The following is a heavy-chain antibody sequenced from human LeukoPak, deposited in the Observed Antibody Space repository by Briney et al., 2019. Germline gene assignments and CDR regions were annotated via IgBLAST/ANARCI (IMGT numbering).Heavy chain of an antibody. Sequence: SETLSLTCTVSGGSISSYYWSWIRQPPGKGLEWIGYIYYSGSTNYNPSLKSRVTISVDTSKNQFSLKLSSVTAADTAVYYCARSSKVWYYFDNWGQGTLVTVSS. CDR1: GGSISSYY. J-gene: IGHJ4*02. CDR2: IYYSGST. CDR3: ARSSKVWYYFDN. D-gene: IGHD2-8*02. V-gene: IGHV4-59*01.